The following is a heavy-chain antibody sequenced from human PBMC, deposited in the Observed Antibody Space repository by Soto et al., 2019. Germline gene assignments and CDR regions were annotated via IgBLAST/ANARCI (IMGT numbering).Heavy chain of an antibody. V-gene: IGHV3-21*01. J-gene: IGHJ3*02. D-gene: IGHD3-22*01. CDR2: ISSSSSYI. CDR3: ARGGVTRIVVVITYAFDI. Sequence: GGTLRLSCAASGFTFSSYSMNWFRQAPGKGLEWVSSISSSSSYIYYEYSVKGRFTISRDNAKNSLYLHMNSLSAEEMAVYYGARGGVTRIVVVITYAFDIWGQGTMVTVSS. CDR1: GFTFSSYS.